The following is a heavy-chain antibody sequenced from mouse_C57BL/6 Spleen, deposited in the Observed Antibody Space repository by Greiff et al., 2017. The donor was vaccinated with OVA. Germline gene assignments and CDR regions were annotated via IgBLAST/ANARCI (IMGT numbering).Heavy chain of an antibody. D-gene: IGHD3-2*02. CDR2: ISSKSNNYAT. Sequence: EVKLQASGGGLVQPKGSLTLSCAASGFSFHTYAMNWVRQAPGTGLEWVVRISSKSNNYATSYADSVKDRFTNARDESESMLYRKKNNLKTEDTAMYDCVRQTAQATGFAYWGQGTRVTVSA. J-gene: IGHJ3*01. CDR3: VRQTAQATGFAY. V-gene: IGHV10-1*01. CDR1: GFSFHTYA.